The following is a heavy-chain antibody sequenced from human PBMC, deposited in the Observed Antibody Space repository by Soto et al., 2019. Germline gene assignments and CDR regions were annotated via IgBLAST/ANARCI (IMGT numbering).Heavy chain of an antibody. Sequence: QVQLRESGPGLVKPSQTLSLTCSVSGGSVSSGDYYWSWIRQSPGKGLEWIAYFSHSGNTYYSPSLKSRVTVAVNRSKKQFSLRLSSVTAADTATYYCAVNGGNYNFDNWGQGTLVTVSS. J-gene: IGHJ4*02. CDR1: GGSVSSGDYY. D-gene: IGHD1-26*01. CDR2: FSHSGNT. V-gene: IGHV4-30-4*01. CDR3: AVNGGNYNFDN.